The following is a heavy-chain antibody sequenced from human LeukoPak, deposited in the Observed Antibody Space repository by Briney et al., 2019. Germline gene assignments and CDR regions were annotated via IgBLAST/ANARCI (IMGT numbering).Heavy chain of an antibody. CDR2: ISSGSTTI. CDR1: GLTFSTYN. CDR3: ARELYQGHGNWFDP. J-gene: IGHJ5*02. D-gene: IGHD2/OR15-2a*01. Sequence: GGSLRLSCAASGLTFSTYNMTWVRQAPGKGLEWISYISSGSTTIYYADSVKGRFTISRDNGKNSLYLQMNGLRVEDTAVYYCARELYQGHGNWFDPWGQGTLVTVSS. V-gene: IGHV3-48*01.